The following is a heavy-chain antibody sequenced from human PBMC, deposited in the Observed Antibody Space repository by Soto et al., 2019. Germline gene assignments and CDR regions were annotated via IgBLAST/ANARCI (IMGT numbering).Heavy chain of an antibody. V-gene: IGHV4-39*01. D-gene: IGHD3-3*01. CDR1: GGSISSSSYY. CDR2: IYYSGST. Sequence: SETLSLTCTVSGGSISSSSYYWGWIRQPPGKGLEWIGSIYYSGSTYYNPSLKSRVTISVDTSKNQFSLKLSSVTAADTAVYYCARWGYDFWRGKDNCFDPWGQGTLVTVSS. J-gene: IGHJ5*02. CDR3: ARWGYDFWRGKDNCFDP.